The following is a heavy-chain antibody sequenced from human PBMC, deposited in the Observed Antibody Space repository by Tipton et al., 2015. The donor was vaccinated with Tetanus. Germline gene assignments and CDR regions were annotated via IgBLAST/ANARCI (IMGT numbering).Heavy chain of an antibody. CDR3: ARANFESSKKGPFDS. Sequence: PGLVKPSETLSLTCTVSGGSISSYYWSWIRQPPGKGLEWIGHIYYSGSTNYNPSLKSRVTISVDTSKNQFSLKLSSVTAADTAIYFCARANFESSKKGPFDSWGQGTLVIVSA. CDR1: GGSISSYY. D-gene: IGHD5-24*01. J-gene: IGHJ4*02. CDR2: IYYSGST. V-gene: IGHV4-59*01.